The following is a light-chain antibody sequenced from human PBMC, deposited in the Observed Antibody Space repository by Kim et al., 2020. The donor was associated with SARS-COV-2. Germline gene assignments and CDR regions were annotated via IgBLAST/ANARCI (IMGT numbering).Light chain of an antibody. CDR2: DVS. CDR3: SSYTRSTTYV. Sequence: GQSITLSCTGTTSDVGGYNYVSWYQQHPGKAPKLMIYDVSKRPSGVSNRFSGSKSGNTASLTISGLQAEDEADYYCSSYTRSTTYVFGTGTKVTVL. CDR1: TSDVGGYNY. J-gene: IGLJ1*01. V-gene: IGLV2-14*04.